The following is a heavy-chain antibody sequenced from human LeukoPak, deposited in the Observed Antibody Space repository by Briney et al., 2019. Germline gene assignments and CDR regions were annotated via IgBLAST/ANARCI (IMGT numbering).Heavy chain of an antibody. D-gene: IGHD2-15*01. V-gene: IGHV4-34*01. J-gene: IGHJ6*04. CDR2: INHSGST. CDR3: ARAPIGRSGGSGYSRYYYYYGMDV. CDR1: GGSFSGYY. Sequence: PSETLSLTCAVYGGSFSGYYWNWIRQPPGKGLEWIGEINHSGSTNYNPSLKSRVTISVDTSKNQFSLKLSSVTAADTAVYYCARAPIGRSGGSGYSRYYYYYGMDVWGKGTTVTVSS.